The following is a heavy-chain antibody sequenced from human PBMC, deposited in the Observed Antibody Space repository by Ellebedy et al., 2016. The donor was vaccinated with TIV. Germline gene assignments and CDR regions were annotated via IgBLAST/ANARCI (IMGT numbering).Heavy chain of an antibody. CDR3: ARSPATGTVDY. CDR2: INQGGSET. CDR1: GFTFSTYC. V-gene: IGHV3-7*01. J-gene: IGHJ4*01. Sequence: WGSLRLSXATSGFTFSTYCMSWVRQAPGKGLGWVSNINQGGSETYYVDSVKGRFTMSRDNAKNSLYLQLDSLRAEDTAVYYCARSPATGTVDYWGHGTLVTGSS. D-gene: IGHD1-1*01.